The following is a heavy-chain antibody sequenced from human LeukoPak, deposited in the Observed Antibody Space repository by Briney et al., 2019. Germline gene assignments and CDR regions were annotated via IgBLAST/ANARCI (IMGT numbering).Heavy chain of an antibody. D-gene: IGHD1/OR15-1a*01. CDR3: AAEQGYMDV. V-gene: IGHV4-59*01. CDR1: GGFISSYY. Sequence: SGTLSLTCTVSGGFISSYYWSWMRQPPGKGLEWIGYIYDSGRTNYNPSLKSRVTISVDTSKNQFSLRLSSVTAADTAVYYCAAEQGYMDVWGRGTTVTISS. CDR2: IYDSGRT. J-gene: IGHJ6*03.